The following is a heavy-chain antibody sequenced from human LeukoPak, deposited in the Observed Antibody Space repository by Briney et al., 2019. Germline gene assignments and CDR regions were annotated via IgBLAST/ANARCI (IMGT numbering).Heavy chain of an antibody. CDR2: ISGSGGST. V-gene: IGHV3-23*01. J-gene: IGHJ4*02. CDR1: GFTFSSYA. D-gene: IGHD6-6*01. CDR3: ARLPGSIAARPGFFGY. Sequence: GGSLRLSCAASGFTFSSYAISWFRQAPGKGLEFVSAISGSGGSTYYADSVKGRFTISRDKSKNTLYMQMNSMRAEDTDVYYCARLPGSIAARPGFFGYWGQGTLVTVSS.